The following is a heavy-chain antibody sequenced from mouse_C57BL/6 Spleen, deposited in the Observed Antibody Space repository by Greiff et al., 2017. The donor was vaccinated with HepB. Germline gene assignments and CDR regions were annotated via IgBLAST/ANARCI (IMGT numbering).Heavy chain of an antibody. V-gene: IGHV1-61*01. CDR1: GYTFTSYW. J-gene: IGHJ2*01. Sequence: QVHVKQPGAELVRPGSSVKLSCKASGYTFTSYWMDWVKQRPGQGLEWIGNIYPSDSETHYNQKFKDKATLTVDKSSSTAYMQLSSLTSEDSAVYYCARSGGGYSYYFDYWGQGTTLTVSS. D-gene: IGHD2-3*01. CDR3: ARSGGGYSYYFDY. CDR2: IYPSDSET.